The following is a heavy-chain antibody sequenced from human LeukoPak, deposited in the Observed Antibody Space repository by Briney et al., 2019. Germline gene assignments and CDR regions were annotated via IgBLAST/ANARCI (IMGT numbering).Heavy chain of an antibody. J-gene: IGHJ4*02. CDR3: ARESPHTFYLDY. CDR1: GYSFTTYH. D-gene: IGHD3-16*01. Sequence: ASVKVSCKASGYSFTTYHIHWVRQAPGQGLEWMGMIKDSGTTIYPQKFQGRVTMTRDTSTSTVYMEVSSLRSEDTAVYYCARESPHTFYLDYWGQGTLVTVSS. CDR2: IKDSGTT. V-gene: IGHV1-46*01.